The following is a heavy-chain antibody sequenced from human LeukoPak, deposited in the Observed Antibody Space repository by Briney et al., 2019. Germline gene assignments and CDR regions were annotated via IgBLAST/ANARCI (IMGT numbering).Heavy chain of an antibody. J-gene: IGHJ4*02. Sequence: SETLSLTCTISGGSFSSTNYFWGWIRQPPGKGLEWIGTIYFGGSGGAYYNPSLKSRVTISVDTSKNQFSLNLISVTAADTAVYFCAREYDSWGQGILVTVSS. CDR3: AREYDS. CDR2: IYFGGSGGA. V-gene: IGHV4-39*07. CDR1: GGSFSSTNYF. D-gene: IGHD1-1*01.